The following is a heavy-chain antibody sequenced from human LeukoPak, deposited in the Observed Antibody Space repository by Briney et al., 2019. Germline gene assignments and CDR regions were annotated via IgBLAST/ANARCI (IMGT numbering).Heavy chain of an antibody. V-gene: IGHV3-7*03. CDR2: IRQDGSEK. CDR3: ARGTAIYVY. J-gene: IGHJ4*02. CDR1: GFTFSSFA. Sequence: PGGSLRLSCAASGFTFSSFAMHWVRQAPGKGLEWVANIRQDGSEKYYVDSVKGRFTISRDNAKNSLYLQMNSLRAEDTAVYYCARGTAIYVYWGQGTLVTVSS. D-gene: IGHD2-21*02.